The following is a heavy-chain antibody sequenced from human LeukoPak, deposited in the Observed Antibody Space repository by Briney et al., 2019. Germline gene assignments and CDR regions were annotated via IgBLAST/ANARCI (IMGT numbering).Heavy chain of an antibody. CDR3: AREGTSSHRLDV. CDR2: IYYSGST. J-gene: IGHJ6*02. D-gene: IGHD2-2*01. Sequence: SETLSLTCTVSGGSIGGYYWSWIRRPPGKGLEWIGYIYYSGSTKYNPSLKSRVTISVDTSRTQFSLKVSSVTAADTAVYYRAREGTSSHRLDVWGQGTTVTVSS. CDR1: GGSIGGYY. V-gene: IGHV4-59*01.